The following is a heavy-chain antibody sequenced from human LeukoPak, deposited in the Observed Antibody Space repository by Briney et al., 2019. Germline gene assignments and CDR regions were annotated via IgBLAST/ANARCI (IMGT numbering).Heavy chain of an antibody. Sequence: GGSLRLSCAASGFTFSSYSMNWVRQAPGKGLEWVSYISSSSSTIYYADSVKGRFTISRDNAKNSLYLQMNSLRAEDTAVYYCARDTGDYKYYGMDVWGQGTTVTVSS. J-gene: IGHJ6*02. CDR3: ARDTGDYKYYGMDV. V-gene: IGHV3-48*04. CDR2: ISSSSSTI. CDR1: GFTFSSYS. D-gene: IGHD1-14*01.